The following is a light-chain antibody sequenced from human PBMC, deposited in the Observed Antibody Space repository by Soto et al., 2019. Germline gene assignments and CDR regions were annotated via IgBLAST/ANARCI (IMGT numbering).Light chain of an antibody. CDR1: ESVGSN. CDR3: QKYYKWPPET. J-gene: IGKJ2*01. CDR2: GAS. V-gene: IGKV3-15*01. Sequence: EIVMRHSPSTLSVPPGERATRSSTASESVGSNLAWYQQKPGQAPRLLIHGASKRATGIPARFSGSGSGTEFTLTISSLQSEDFAVYYCQKYYKWPPETFGQGTKVDIK.